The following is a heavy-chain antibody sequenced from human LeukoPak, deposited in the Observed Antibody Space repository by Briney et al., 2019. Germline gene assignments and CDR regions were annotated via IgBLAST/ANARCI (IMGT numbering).Heavy chain of an antibody. CDR3: ASGDYYDSSDFDY. V-gene: IGHV1-69*05. J-gene: IGHJ4*02. Sequence: SVKVSCKASGGTFSSYAISWVRQAPGQGLEWMGRIVPIFGTANYAQKFQGRVTITTDESTSTAYMELSSLRSEDTAVYYCASGDYYDSSDFDYWGQGTLVTVSP. CDR1: GGTFSSYA. CDR2: IVPIFGTA. D-gene: IGHD3-22*01.